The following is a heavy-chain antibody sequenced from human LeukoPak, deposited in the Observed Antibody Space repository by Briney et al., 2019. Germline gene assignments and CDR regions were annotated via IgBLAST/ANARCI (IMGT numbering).Heavy chain of an antibody. D-gene: IGHD6-13*01. J-gene: IGHJ4*02. V-gene: IGHV6-1*01. CDR1: GDDVSTNKAT. CDR2: TYYGSQWYN. CDR3: VRLVGNSWLDY. Sequence: SQTLSLTCAISGDDVSTNKATWNWISQSPSRGLEWLGSTYYGSQWYNDYAVPGKSRITITPDTSTNQFSLHLNSVTRDDPAVYYCVRLVGNSWLDYWGQGTLVTVSS.